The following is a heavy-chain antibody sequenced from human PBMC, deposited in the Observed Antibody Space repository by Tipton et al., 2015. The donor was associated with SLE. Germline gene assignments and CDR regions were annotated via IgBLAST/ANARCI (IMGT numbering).Heavy chain of an antibody. CDR2: IFTIGTT. CDR1: GGSIRSGSYY. V-gene: IGHV4-61*02. CDR3: ARGGGSYYDY. D-gene: IGHD1-26*01. Sequence: TLSLTCTVSGGSIRSGSYYWTWIRQPAGTGLEGIGRIFTIGTTSYNPSLKSRVTISLDTSKNQFSRRVRSVTAADTAVYYCARGGGSYYDYWGQGTLVTVSS. J-gene: IGHJ4*02.